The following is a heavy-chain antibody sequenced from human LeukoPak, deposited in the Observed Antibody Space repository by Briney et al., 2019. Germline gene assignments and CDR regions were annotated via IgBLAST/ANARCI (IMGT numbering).Heavy chain of an antibody. J-gene: IGHJ5*02. CDR3: ARDVHGDYGSGWFDP. CDR2: INPSGGST. Sequence: ASVKVSCKASGYTFTSYYMHWVRQAPGQGLEWMGIINPSGGSTSYAQKFQGRVTMTWDTSTSTVYMELSSLRSEDTAVYYCARDVHGDYGSGWFDPWGQGTLVSVSS. V-gene: IGHV1-46*01. D-gene: IGHD4-17*01. CDR1: GYTFTSYY.